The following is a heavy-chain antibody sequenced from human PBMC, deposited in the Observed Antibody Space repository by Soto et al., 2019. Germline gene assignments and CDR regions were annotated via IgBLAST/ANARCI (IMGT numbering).Heavy chain of an antibody. J-gene: IGHJ4*02. CDR3: ARVGWGSSSGY. CDR1: GFTFSSYS. D-gene: IGHD6-6*01. Sequence: EVQLVESGGGLVQPGGSLRLSCAASGFTFSSYSMNWVRQAPGKGLEWVSYISSSSSTIYYADSVKGRFTISRDNAKNSLYLQMNSPRDEDTAVYYCARVGWGSSSGYWGQGTLVTVSS. CDR2: ISSSSSTI. V-gene: IGHV3-48*02.